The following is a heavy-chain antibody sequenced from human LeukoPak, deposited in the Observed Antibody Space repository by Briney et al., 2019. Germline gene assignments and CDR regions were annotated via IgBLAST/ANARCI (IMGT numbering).Heavy chain of an antibody. V-gene: IGHV3-33*01. Sequence: PGGSLRLSCEASGFTFSSYGMNWVRQAPGKGLEWVAVIWYDGSNKYYADSVKGRFTISRDNSKNTLYLQMNSLRAEDTAVYYCARAYRVGATDFDYWGQGTLVTVSS. CDR2: IWYDGSNK. D-gene: IGHD1-26*01. J-gene: IGHJ4*02. CDR1: GFTFSSYG. CDR3: ARAYRVGATDFDY.